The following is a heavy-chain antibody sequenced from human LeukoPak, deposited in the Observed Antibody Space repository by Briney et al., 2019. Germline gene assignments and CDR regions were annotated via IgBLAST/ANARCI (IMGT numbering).Heavy chain of an antibody. D-gene: IGHD5-12*01. CDR2: VSGSGSHT. V-gene: IGHV3-23*01. Sequence: GGSLRLSCAASGFTFSSYAMSWVRQAPGKGLEWVSSVSGSGSHTYYAGFVKGRFTISRDNSKNTLYLQMDSLRAEDAAVYYCAKDERGYDCYFDYWGQGALVTVSS. J-gene: IGHJ4*02. CDR3: AKDERGYDCYFDY. CDR1: GFTFSSYA.